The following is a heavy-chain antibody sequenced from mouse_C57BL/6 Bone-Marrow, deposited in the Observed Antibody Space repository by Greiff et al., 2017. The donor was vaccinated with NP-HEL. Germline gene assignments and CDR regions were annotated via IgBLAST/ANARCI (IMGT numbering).Heavy chain of an antibody. CDR2: INYDGSST. J-gene: IGHJ3*01. CDR3: AREAQTAQATAWFAY. Sequence: VESEGGLVQPGSSMKLSCTASGFTFSDYYMAWVRQVPEKGLEWVANINYDGSSTYYLDSLKSRFIISRDNAKNILYLQMSSLKSEDTATYYCAREAQTAQATAWFAYWGQGTLVTVSA. D-gene: IGHD3-2*02. CDR1: GFTFSDYY. V-gene: IGHV5-16*01.